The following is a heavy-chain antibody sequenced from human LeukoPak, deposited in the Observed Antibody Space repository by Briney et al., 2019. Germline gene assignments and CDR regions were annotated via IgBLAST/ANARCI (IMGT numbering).Heavy chain of an antibody. V-gene: IGHV3-23*01. D-gene: IGHD6-19*01. CDR1: GFTFSSYA. CDR2: ISDSGGST. Sequence: PGGSLRLSCAASGFTFSSYAMSWVRQAPGKGLEWVSLISDSGGSTYYADSVKGRFTISRDNSKNTLYLQMNSLRAEDTAVYYCARGGWVPGTPSHYFDYWGQGTLVTVSS. CDR3: ARGGWVPGTPSHYFDY. J-gene: IGHJ4*02.